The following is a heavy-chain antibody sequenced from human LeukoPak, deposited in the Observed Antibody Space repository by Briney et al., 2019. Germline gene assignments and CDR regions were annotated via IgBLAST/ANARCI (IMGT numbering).Heavy chain of an antibody. CDR3: ARPYSSSWYTGGYYFNY. V-gene: IGHV5-51*01. CDR1: GYIFTSYW. J-gene: IGHJ4*02. D-gene: IGHD6-13*01. Sequence: GESLSLSCKGSGYIFTSYWIGWVRQMPGKGLEWVGIIYPGDSDTIYSPSFQGQVTISADKSMSTAYLQWSSLKASDTAMYYCARPYSSSWYTGGYYFNYWGQGTLVTVSS. CDR2: IYPGDSDT.